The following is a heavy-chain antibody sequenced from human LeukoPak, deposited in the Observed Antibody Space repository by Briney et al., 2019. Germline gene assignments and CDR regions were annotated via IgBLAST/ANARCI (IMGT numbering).Heavy chain of an antibody. CDR3: ATVYYYDSSGYGLDSAFDI. J-gene: IGHJ3*02. V-gene: IGHV1-69*13. CDR1: GGTFSSYA. D-gene: IGHD3-22*01. Sequence: SVKVSCKASGGTFSSYAISWVRQAPGQGLEWMGGIIPIFGTANYAQKFQGRVTITADESTSTAYMELSSLRSEDTAVYYCATVYYYDSSGYGLDSAFDIWGQGTMVTVSS. CDR2: IIPIFGTA.